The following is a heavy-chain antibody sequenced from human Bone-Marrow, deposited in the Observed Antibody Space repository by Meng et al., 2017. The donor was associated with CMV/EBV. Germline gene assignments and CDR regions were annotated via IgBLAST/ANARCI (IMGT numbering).Heavy chain of an antibody. Sequence: SETLSLTCTVSGGSISSGYYWGWIRQPPGKGLEWIGSIYHSGSTYYNPSLKSRVTISVDTSKNQFSLKLSSVTAADTAVYYCARVPGAFDIWGQGTMVTVSS. V-gene: IGHV4-38-2*02. CDR2: IYHSGST. J-gene: IGHJ3*02. CDR3: ARVPGAFDI. CDR1: GGSISSGYY.